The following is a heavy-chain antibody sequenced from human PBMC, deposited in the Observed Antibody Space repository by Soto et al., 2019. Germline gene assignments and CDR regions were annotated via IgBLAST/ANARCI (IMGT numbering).Heavy chain of an antibody. Sequence: QAGGSLRLSCAASGFTFSSYAMHWVRQAPGKGLEWVAVISYDGSNKYYADSVKGRFTISRDNSKNTLYLQMNSLRAEDTAVYYCAREAEGYYYYGMDVWGQGTTVTVSS. CDR1: GFTFSSYA. CDR3: AREAEGYYYYGMDV. V-gene: IGHV3-30-3*01. J-gene: IGHJ6*02. D-gene: IGHD6-25*01. CDR2: ISYDGSNK.